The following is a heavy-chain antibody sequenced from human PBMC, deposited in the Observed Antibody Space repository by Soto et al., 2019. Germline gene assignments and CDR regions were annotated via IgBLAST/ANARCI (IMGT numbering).Heavy chain of an antibody. V-gene: IGHV3-49*03. Sequence: GWSLGLSCTSSVFTFVDYAMSWFRQAPGKGLEWVGFIRSKAYGGTTEYAASVKGRFTISRDDSKSIAYLQMNSLKTEDTAVYYCTRGCSSTSCHYYYYYGMDVWGQGTTVTVSS. CDR3: TRGCSSTSCHYYYYYGMDV. D-gene: IGHD2-2*01. J-gene: IGHJ6*02. CDR2: IRSKAYGGTT. CDR1: VFTFVDYA.